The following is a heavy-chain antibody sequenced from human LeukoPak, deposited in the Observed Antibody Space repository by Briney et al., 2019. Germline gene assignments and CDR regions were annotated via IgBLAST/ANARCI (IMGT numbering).Heavy chain of an antibody. CDR1: GFTFDDYA. CDR2: ISWNSGSI. Sequence: SLRLSCAASGFTFDDYAMHWVRQAPGKGLEWVSGISWNSGSIGHADSVKGRFTISRDNAKNSLYLQMNSLRAEDTALYYCAKDRAMVRGVIHDYWGQGTLVTVSS. J-gene: IGHJ4*02. D-gene: IGHD3-10*01. V-gene: IGHV3-9*01. CDR3: AKDRAMVRGVIHDY.